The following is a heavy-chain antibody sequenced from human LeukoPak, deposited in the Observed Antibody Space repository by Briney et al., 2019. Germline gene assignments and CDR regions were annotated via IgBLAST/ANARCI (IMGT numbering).Heavy chain of an antibody. V-gene: IGHV4-59*01. Sequence: SETLSLTCTISGGSMDSFYWSWIRQSPGGGLEWVGYIYYSGTTNYNPSLRSRLIISVDTSKNKCSLNLISVTAADTAVYYCARLARLTLIRGVTGYHSLDVWGKGTKVTVSS. D-gene: IGHD3-10*01. CDR3: ARLARLTLIRGVTGYHSLDV. CDR2: IYYSGTT. CDR1: GGSMDSFY. J-gene: IGHJ6*04.